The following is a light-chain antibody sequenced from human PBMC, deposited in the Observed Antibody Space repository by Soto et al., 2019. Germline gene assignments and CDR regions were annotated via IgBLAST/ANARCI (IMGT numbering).Light chain of an antibody. Sequence: SPVSLSSTIGDRVTITCRASQSISSYLNWYQQKPGKAPELLIYDVSTLQGGVPSRFSGTGSGTEFTLTISSLEPEDFAVYYCQPRSNWLTFGGGAKVDI. CDR2: DVS. J-gene: IGKJ4*01. CDR3: QPRSNWLT. V-gene: IGKV1-39*01. CDR1: QSISSY.